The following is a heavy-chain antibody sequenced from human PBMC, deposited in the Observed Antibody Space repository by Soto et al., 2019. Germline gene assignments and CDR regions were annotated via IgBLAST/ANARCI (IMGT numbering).Heavy chain of an antibody. D-gene: IGHD3-10*01. CDR1: GYTFTSYD. Sequence: ASVKVSRKASGYTFTSYDINRVRQATGQGQEWMGWMNPNSGNTGYAQKFQGRVTMTRNTSISTAYMELSSLRSEDTAVYYCARGRGRNGSGSYHKPCYHYSTDVRGKGTTGTLSS. V-gene: IGHV1-8*01. CDR3: ARGRGRNGSGSYHKPCYHYSTDV. CDR2: MNPNSGNT. J-gene: IGHJ6*04.